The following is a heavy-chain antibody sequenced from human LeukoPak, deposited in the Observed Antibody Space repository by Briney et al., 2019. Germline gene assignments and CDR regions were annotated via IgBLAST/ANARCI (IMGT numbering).Heavy chain of an antibody. J-gene: IGHJ5*02. CDR1: GGSISSYY. CDR3: ARDRVRGVIRNWFDP. V-gene: IGHV4-59*01. CDR2: IYYSGST. D-gene: IGHD3-10*01. Sequence: SETLSLTCTVSGGSISSYYWSWIRQPPGKGLEWIGYIYYSGSTNYNPSLKSRVTISVATSKNQFSVKLSSVTAADTAVYYCARDRVRGVIRNWFDPWGQGTLVTVSS.